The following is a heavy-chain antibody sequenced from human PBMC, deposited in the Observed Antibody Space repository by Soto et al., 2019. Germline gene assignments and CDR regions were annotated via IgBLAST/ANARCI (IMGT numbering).Heavy chain of an antibody. V-gene: IGHV3-73*02. CDR3: TSSALLEYYYYYGMDV. CDR1: GFTFSGSA. J-gene: IGHJ6*02. CDR2: IRSKANSYAT. Sequence: EVQLVESVGGLVQPGGSLKLSCAASGFTFSGSAMHWVRQASGKGLEWVGRIRSKANSYATAYAASVKGRFTISRDDTKNTAYLQMNSLKTEDTAVYYCTSSALLEYYYYYGMDVWGQGTTVTVSS.